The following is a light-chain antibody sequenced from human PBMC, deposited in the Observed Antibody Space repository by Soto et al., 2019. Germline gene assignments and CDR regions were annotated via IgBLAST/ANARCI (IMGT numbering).Light chain of an antibody. J-gene: IGKJ1*01. CDR2: AAS. V-gene: IGKV1-39*01. Sequence: DIQMTQSPSSLSASVGDRDTITCRASQSISSYLNWYPQKPGKAPKLLIYAASSLQSGVPSRFSGSASGTDFTLTISSLQPEDFATYYCQQSHSTLVWTFGQGTKVEIK. CDR1: QSISSY. CDR3: QQSHSTLVWT.